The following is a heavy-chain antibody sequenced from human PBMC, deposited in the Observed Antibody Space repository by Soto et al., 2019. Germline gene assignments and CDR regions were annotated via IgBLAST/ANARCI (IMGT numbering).Heavy chain of an antibody. CDR1: GFTFSSYA. CDR3: SKDRGWGKFDH. V-gene: IGHV3-23*01. CDR2: ISGSGGST. J-gene: IGHJ4*02. D-gene: IGHD6-19*01. Sequence: EVQLLESGGGLVQPGGSLRLSCAASGFTFSSYAMSWVRQAPGKGLEWVSAISGSGGSTHYADSVKGRFTISRDNSKNTLYLQMNNLGVEGAAEYYCSKDRGWGKFDHWGQGTLVTVCS.